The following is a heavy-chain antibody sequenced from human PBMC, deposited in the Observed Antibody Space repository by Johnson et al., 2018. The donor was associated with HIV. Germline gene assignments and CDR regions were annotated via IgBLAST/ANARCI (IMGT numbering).Heavy chain of an antibody. J-gene: IGHJ3*01. CDR3: AKSGSMRATSAFDL. CDR2: IWYDGSNK. V-gene: IGHV3-33*06. Sequence: QAQLVESGGGVVQPGRSLRLSCAASGFTFSSYGMHWVRQVPGKGLDWVAVIWYDGSNKYYADSVKGRFTISRDNSKNTLYLQMNSLRAEDTAVYYCAKSGSMRATSAFDLWGQGTMVTVSS. D-gene: IGHD1-26*01. CDR1: GFTFSSYG.